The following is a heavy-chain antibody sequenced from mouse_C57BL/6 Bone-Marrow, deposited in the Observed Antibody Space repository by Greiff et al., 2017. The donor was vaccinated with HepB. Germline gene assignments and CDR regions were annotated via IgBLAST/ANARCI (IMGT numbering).Heavy chain of an antibody. CDR2: ISDGGSYT. V-gene: IGHV5-4*01. Sequence: EVHLVESGGGLVKPGGSLKLSCAASGFTFSSYAMSWVRQTPEKRLEWVATISDGGSYTYYPDNVKGRFTISRDNAKNNLYLQMSHLKSEDTAMYYCARGGLPLGWLLPWFAYWGQGTLVTVSA. D-gene: IGHD2-3*01. J-gene: IGHJ3*01. CDR3: ARGGLPLGWLLPWFAY. CDR1: GFTFSSYA.